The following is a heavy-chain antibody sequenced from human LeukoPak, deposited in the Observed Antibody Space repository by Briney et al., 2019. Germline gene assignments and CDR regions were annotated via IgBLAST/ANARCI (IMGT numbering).Heavy chain of an antibody. CDR2: ISAYNGNT. CDR1: GYTFTSYG. Sequence: ASVKVSCKASGYTFTSYGISWVRQAPGQGLEWMGWISAYNGNTNYAQKLQGRVTMTTDTSTSTAYMELRSLRSDDTALYYCARTKDVVVPAASFDPWGQGTLVTVSS. J-gene: IGHJ5*02. V-gene: IGHV1-18*01. D-gene: IGHD2-2*01. CDR3: ARTKDVVVPAASFDP.